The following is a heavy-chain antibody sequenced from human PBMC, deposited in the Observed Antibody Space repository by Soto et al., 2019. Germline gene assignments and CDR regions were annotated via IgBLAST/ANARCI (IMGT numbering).Heavy chain of an antibody. V-gene: IGHV4-4*07. Sequence: QVQLQESGPGLVKPSETLSLTCTVSGGSISSYYWSWIRQPAGKGLEWIGRIYTSGSTNYNPSLKSRVTMSVDTSKNQFSLKLSSVTAADTAVYCCARAGYCSSTSCYREGFDPWGQGTLVTVSS. D-gene: IGHD2-2*02. J-gene: IGHJ5*02. CDR1: GGSISSYY. CDR3: ARAGYCSSTSCYREGFDP. CDR2: IYTSGST.